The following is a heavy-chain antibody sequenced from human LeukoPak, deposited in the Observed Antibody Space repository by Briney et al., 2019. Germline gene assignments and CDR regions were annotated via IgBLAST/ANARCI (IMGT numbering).Heavy chain of an antibody. J-gene: IGHJ4*02. CDR3: ARDRGAYAQEY. Sequence: GGSLRLSCAASGFTFSSYWMSWVRQAPGKGLEWVANIKRDGSEKYYVDSVKGRFTISRDNAQNSLYLQMNSLRVEDTAVYYCARDRGAYAQEYWGQGTLVTVSS. CDR2: IKRDGSEK. D-gene: IGHD5-24*01. V-gene: IGHV3-7*03. CDR1: GFTFSSYW.